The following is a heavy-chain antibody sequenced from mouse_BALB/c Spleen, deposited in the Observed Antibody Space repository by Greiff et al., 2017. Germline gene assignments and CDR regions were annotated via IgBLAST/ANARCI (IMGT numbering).Heavy chain of an antibody. CDR2: INPSNGRT. V-gene: IGHV1S81*02. J-gene: IGHJ2*01. Sequence: QVQLQQPGAELVKPGASVKLSCKASGYTFTSYWMHWVKQRPGQGLEWIGEINPSNGRTNYNEKFKSKATLTVDKSSSTAYMQPSSLTSEDSAVYYCARSGDGFFDYWGQGTTLTVSS. CDR1: GYTFTSYW. CDR3: ARSGDGFFDY. D-gene: IGHD2-3*01.